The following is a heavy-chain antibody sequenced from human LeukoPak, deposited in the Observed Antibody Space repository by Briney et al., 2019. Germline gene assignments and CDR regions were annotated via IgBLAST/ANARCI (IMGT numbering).Heavy chain of an antibody. V-gene: IGHV3-21*01. CDR2: ISSSSSYI. Sequence: GGSLRLSCAASGFTFDDYAMHWVRQAPGKGLEWVSSISSSSSYIYYADSVKGRFTISRDNAKNSLYLQMNSLRAEDTAVYYCARDRLGLLWFGELISDYWGQGTLVTVSS. CDR3: ARDRLGLLWFGELISDY. D-gene: IGHD3-10*01. J-gene: IGHJ4*02. CDR1: GFTFDDYA.